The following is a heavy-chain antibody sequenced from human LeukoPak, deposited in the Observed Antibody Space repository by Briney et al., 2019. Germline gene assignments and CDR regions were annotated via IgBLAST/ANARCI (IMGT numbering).Heavy chain of an antibody. V-gene: IGHV1-69*04. D-gene: IGHD4-23*01. Sequence: GSSVKVSCKASGGTFSSYAISWVRQAPGQGLEWMGRIIPILGIANYAQKFQGRVTITADKSTSIAYMELSSLRSEDTAVYYCAIVDYGGLNWFDPWGQGTLVTVSS. CDR3: AIVDYGGLNWFDP. J-gene: IGHJ5*02. CDR2: IIPILGIA. CDR1: GGTFSSYA.